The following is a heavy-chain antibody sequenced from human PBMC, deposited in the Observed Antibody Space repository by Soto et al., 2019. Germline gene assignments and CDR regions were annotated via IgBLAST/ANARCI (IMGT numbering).Heavy chain of an antibody. J-gene: IGHJ6*02. CDR2: TYYRSKWYN. CDR1: VDSVSSNSAA. Sequence: SRTLSLTCAISVDSVSSNSAAWNWIRQSPSRGLEWLGRTYYRSKWYNDYAVSVKSRITINPDTSKNQFSLQLNSVTPEDTAVYYCAREGSSGLYYYYYGMDVWGQGTTVTVSS. D-gene: IGHD6-13*01. CDR3: AREGSSGLYYYYYGMDV. V-gene: IGHV6-1*01.